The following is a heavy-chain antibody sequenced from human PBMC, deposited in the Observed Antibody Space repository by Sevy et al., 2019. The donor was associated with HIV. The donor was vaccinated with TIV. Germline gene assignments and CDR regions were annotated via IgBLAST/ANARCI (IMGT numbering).Heavy chain of an antibody. Sequence: GGSLRLSCVASGFTFSSYAMHWVRQAPGKGLEWVAVISYDGSNKYYADSVRGRFTISRDNSKNTLFLQMNSLRVEDTAVSYCTIGAYCGGDCYPGSLPTYGMDVWGQGTTVTVSS. CDR3: TIGAYCGGDCYPGSLPTYGMDV. J-gene: IGHJ6*02. CDR2: ISYDGSNK. CDR1: GFTFSSYA. V-gene: IGHV3-30-3*01. D-gene: IGHD2-21*02.